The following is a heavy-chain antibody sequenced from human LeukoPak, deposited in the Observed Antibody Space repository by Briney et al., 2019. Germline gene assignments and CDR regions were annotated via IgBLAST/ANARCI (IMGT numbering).Heavy chain of an antibody. CDR3: ARGYCSGGNCYDAFDI. J-gene: IGHJ3*02. D-gene: IGHD2-15*01. Sequence: GGSLRLSCAASGFTFSRYDIHWVRQATGKGLEWVSVISSSGDPYYPGYVKGRFTISRENAKNSLYLQMNSLRAGDTAVYYCARGYCSGGNCYDAFDIWGRGTMVTVSS. CDR1: GFTFSRYD. V-gene: IGHV3-13*05. CDR2: ISSSGDP.